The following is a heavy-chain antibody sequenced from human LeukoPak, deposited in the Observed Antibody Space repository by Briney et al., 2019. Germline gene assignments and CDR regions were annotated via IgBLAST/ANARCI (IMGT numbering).Heavy chain of an antibody. CDR3: AKATFDY. CDR1: GFTFDDYA. J-gene: IGHJ4*02. Sequence: GGSLRLSCAASGFTFDDYAMHWVRQAPGKGLEWVSGISWNSGSIGCADSVKGRFTISRDNAKNSLYLQMNSLRAEDTALYYCAKATFDYWGQGTLVTVSS. V-gene: IGHV3-9*01. CDR2: ISWNSGSI.